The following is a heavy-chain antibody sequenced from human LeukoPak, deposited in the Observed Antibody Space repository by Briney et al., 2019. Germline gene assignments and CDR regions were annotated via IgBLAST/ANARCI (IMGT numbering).Heavy chain of an antibody. V-gene: IGHV1-69*05. CDR3: ARDLDGYQRD. CDR2: IIPIFGTA. CDR1: GGTFSSYA. J-gene: IGHJ4*02. Sequence: SVKVSCKASGGTFSSYAISWVRQAPGQGLEWMGGIIPIFGTANYAQKFQGRVTITTDESTSTAYMELSSLRSADTAVYYCARDLDGYQRDWGQGTLVTVSS. D-gene: IGHD5-24*01.